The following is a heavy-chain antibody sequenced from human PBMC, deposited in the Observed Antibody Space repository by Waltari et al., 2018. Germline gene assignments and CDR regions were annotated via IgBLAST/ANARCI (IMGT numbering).Heavy chain of an antibody. D-gene: IGHD2-2*01. CDR2: IYYSGST. Sequence: QVQLQESGPGLVKPSETLSLTCTVSGGSISSYYWSWIRQPPGQGLEWLVYIYYSGSTNYNPSLKSRVTISVDTSKNQFSLKLSSVTAADTAVYYCARVAYCSSTSCYGGHYYYYYMDVWGKGTTVTVSS. V-gene: IGHV4-59*01. CDR1: GGSISSYY. J-gene: IGHJ6*03. CDR3: ARVAYCSSTSCYGGHYYYYYMDV.